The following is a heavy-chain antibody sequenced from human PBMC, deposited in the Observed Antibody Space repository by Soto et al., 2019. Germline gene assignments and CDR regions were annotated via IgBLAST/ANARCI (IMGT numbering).Heavy chain of an antibody. CDR1: GYTLTELS. CDR3: ATLFTGSSWHNYFDY. J-gene: IGHJ4*02. D-gene: IGHD6-13*01. Sequence: ASVKVSCKVSGYTLTELSMHWVRQAPGKGLEWMGGFDPEDGETIYAQKFQGRVTMTEDTSTDTAYMELSSLRSEDTAVYYCATLFTGSSWHNYFDYWGQGTLVTVSS. CDR2: FDPEDGET. V-gene: IGHV1-24*01.